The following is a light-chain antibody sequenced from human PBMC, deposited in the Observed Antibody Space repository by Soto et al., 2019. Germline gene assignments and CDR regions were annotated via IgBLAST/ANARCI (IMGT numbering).Light chain of an antibody. CDR3: QQYNNWPRT. CDR1: QSVSSN. CDR2: GAS. J-gene: IGKJ2*01. V-gene: IGKV3-15*01. Sequence: EIVMTQSPATLSVFPGERATLSCRASQSVSSNLAWYQQKPGQAPRLLIYGASTRATGIPARFSGSGSGTDFTLTISSLQSEDFAIYYCQQYNNWPRTFGQGTKLEIK.